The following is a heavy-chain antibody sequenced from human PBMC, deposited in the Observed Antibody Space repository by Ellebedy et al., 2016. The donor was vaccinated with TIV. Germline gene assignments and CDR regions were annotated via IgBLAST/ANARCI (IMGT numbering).Heavy chain of an antibody. CDR1: GYTFTGYY. CDR2: INPNRGGT. J-gene: IGHJ4*02. D-gene: IGHD3-22*01. CDR3: ARNDYYDSSGYPVDY. Sequence: AASVKVSCKASGYTFTGYYMQWVRQAPGQGLEWIGWINPNRGGTNYAQKFQGWVTMTRDTSIITAYMELSRLRSDDTAVYYCARNDYYDSSGYPVDYWGQGTLVTVSS. V-gene: IGHV1-2*04.